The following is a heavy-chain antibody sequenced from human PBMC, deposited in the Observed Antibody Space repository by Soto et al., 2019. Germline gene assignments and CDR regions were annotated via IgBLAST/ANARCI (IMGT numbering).Heavy chain of an antibody. V-gene: IGHV4-39*01. J-gene: IGHJ4*02. CDR2: NYYSVST. D-gene: IGHD4-17*01. CDR1: GGSISSSSYY. CDR3: ARRSADYHIDY. Sequence: PSENLSLTCTVSGGSISSSSYYCGWIRQPPGKGLEWIGSNYYSVSTYYNPSLKSRVTISVDTSKNQFSLKLSSVTAADTAVYYCARRSADYHIDYWGQGTMVTVSS.